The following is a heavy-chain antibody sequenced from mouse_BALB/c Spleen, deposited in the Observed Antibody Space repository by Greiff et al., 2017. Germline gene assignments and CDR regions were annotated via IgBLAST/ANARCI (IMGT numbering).Heavy chain of an antibody. CDR3: ARERPFAY. V-gene: IGHV1-54*03. CDR2: INPGSGGT. Sequence: QVQLQQSGAELVRPGTSVKVSCKASGYAFTNYLIEWVKQRPGQGLEWIGVINPGSGGTNYNEKFKGKATLTAVKSSSTAYMQLSSLTSDDSAVYFCARERPFAYWGQGTLVTVSA. J-gene: IGHJ3*01. CDR1: GYAFTNYL.